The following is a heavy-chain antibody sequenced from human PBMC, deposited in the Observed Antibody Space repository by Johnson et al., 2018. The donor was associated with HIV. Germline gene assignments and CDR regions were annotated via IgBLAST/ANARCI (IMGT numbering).Heavy chain of an antibody. CDR2: ISRGGSSASVI. Sequence: VESGGGLVKPGGSLRLSCAASGFSFSDYFVSWIRQAPGKGLEWVSYISRGGSSASVIYYADSVKGRFTISRENAKNSVYLQMNSLRSDDTAVYYCARAPEVRGIDAFDIWGQGTMVTVSS. V-gene: IGHV3-11*04. CDR1: GFSFSDYF. D-gene: IGHD3-10*01. CDR3: ARAPEVRGIDAFDI. J-gene: IGHJ3*02.